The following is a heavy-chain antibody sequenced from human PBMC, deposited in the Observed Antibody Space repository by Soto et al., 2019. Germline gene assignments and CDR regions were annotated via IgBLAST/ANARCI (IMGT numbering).Heavy chain of an antibody. CDR2: IKQDGSEK. D-gene: IGHD6-19*01. CDR3: ARDLGHIVAEAGKDVDY. J-gene: IGHJ4*02. Sequence: GGSLRLSCAASGFTFSSYWMSWVRQAPGKGLEWVANIKQDGSEKYYVDSVKGRFTISRDNAKNSLYLQMNSLRAEDTAVYYCARDLGHIVAEAGKDVDYWGQGTLVTVSS. V-gene: IGHV3-7*01. CDR1: GFTFSSYW.